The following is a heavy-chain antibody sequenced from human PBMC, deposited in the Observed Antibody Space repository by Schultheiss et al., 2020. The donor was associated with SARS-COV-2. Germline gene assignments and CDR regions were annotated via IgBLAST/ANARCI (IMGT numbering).Heavy chain of an antibody. CDR2: IYHSGST. D-gene: IGHD4-17*01. CDR1: GGSISSGGYS. Sequence: SETLSLTCAVSGGSISSGGYSWSWIRQPPGKSLEWIGYIYHSGSTYYNPSLKSRVTISVDRSKNQFSLKLSSVTAADTAVYYCARGGGYGESNWFDPWGQGTLVTVSS. J-gene: IGHJ5*02. CDR3: ARGGGYGESNWFDP. V-gene: IGHV4-30-2*01.